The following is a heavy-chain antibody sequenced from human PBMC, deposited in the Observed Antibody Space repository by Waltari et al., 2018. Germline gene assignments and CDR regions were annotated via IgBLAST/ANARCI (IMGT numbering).Heavy chain of an antibody. J-gene: IGHJ4*02. CDR3: ARRFHQWDLLYYFDY. CDR2: IYWDDHK. Sequence: QITLKESGPTLVKPTQTLTLTCTFSGFSLSINGVGVGWIRQTPGKALEWLALIYWDDHKRYSPSLESRLTITKDTSRNQVVLTMTNMDPVDTGTYFCARRFHQWDLLYYFDYWGQGALVTVSS. CDR1: GFSLSINGVG. V-gene: IGHV2-5*02. D-gene: IGHD1-26*01.